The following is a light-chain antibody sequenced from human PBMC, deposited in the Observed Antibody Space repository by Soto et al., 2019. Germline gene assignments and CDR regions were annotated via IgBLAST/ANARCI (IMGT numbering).Light chain of an antibody. CDR3: QQYSSNSGT. CDR1: QRMSGF. J-gene: IGKJ1*01. V-gene: IGKV1-5*01. Sequence: DIQMTQSPSTLSASVGDRVTITCRASQRMSGFLAWYQQKPGKAPQLLISDASSLESGVPSRFSGGGSGTAFTLTISSLQPEDFETYYCQQYSSNSGTFGPGTKVDIK. CDR2: DAS.